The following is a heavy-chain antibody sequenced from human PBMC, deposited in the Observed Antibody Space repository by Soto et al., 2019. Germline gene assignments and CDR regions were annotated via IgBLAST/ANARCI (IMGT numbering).Heavy chain of an antibody. Sequence: SETLSLTCTVSGGSISSGDYYWSWIRQPPGKGLEWIGYIYYSGSTYYNPSLKSRVTISVDTSKNQFSLKLSSVTAADTAVYYCDRTLPDAISGMDVWGQGTTVTVSS. J-gene: IGHJ6*02. D-gene: IGHD2-2*01. CDR2: IYYSGST. CDR3: DRTLPDAISGMDV. V-gene: IGHV4-30-4*01. CDR1: GGSISSGDYY.